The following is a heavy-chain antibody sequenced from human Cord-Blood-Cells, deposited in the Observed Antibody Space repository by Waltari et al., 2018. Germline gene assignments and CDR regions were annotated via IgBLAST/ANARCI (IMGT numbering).Heavy chain of an antibody. J-gene: IGHJ4*02. CDR3: ARSRGYCSSTSCASLGY. V-gene: IGHV1-18*01. CDR2: ISAYNGNT. D-gene: IGHD2-2*03. CDR1: GYTLTSYG. Sequence: QVQLVQSGAEVKKPGASAKVSCTASGYTLTSYGLIWVRQAPGQGLEWMGWISAYNGNTNYAQKLQGRVTMTTDTSTSTAYMELRSLRSDDTAVYYCARSRGYCSSTSCASLGYWGQGTLVTVSS.